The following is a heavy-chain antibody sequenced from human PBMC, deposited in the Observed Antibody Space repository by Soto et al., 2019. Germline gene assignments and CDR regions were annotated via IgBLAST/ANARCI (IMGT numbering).Heavy chain of an antibody. D-gene: IGHD6-13*01. Sequence: GGLRLSFAASGFTFSGYAMSWVRQAPGKGLEWVSAISGSGGSTXXADSVKGRXTISRDNSKNTXYLQMXSLRAEDTAVYYCAKEYSSSWPYWGQGTLVTVSS. CDR3: AKEYSSSWPY. CDR1: GFTFSGYA. V-gene: IGHV3-23*01. CDR2: ISGSGGST. J-gene: IGHJ4*02.